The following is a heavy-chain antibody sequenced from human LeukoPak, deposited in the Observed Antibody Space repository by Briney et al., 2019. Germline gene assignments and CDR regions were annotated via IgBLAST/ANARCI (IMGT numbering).Heavy chain of an antibody. V-gene: IGHV3-30*02. Sequence: GGSLRLSCAASGFTPSAFGMHWVRQAPGKGLEWVAFLRPNGSNNYVDSVKGRFAISRDNSKNTLYPQMNGLRTEDTAFYYCAKDQAGTWGLDYWGQGTLVTVSS. D-gene: IGHD3-10*01. J-gene: IGHJ4*02. CDR1: GFTPSAFG. CDR3: AKDQAGTWGLDY. CDR2: LRPNGSN.